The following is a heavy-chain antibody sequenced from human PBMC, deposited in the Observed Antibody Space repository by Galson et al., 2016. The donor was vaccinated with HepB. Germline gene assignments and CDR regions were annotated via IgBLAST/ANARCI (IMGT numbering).Heavy chain of an antibody. CDR2: IYYTGTT. V-gene: IGHV4-31*02. Sequence: WIRQHPGKGLEWIGYIYYTGTTFYKPSLKSRLKLSVDTSKNLFSLNLTSVTATDTAIYYCAANRGGSGSYDYWGQGTVVTVSS. D-gene: IGHD3-10*01. J-gene: IGHJ4*02. CDR3: AANRGGSGSYDY.